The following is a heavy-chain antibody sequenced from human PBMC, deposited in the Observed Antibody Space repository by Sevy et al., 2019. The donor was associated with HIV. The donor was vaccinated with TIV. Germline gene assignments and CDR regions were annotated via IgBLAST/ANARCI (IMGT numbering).Heavy chain of an antibody. CDR3: TTDHRRDGIVVVPFEY. CDR1: GFTFSNAW. Sequence: GGSLRLSCAASGFTFSNAWMSWVRQSPGKGLEWVGRIRSKAGGGTKDYATIVKGKFTISRDDSSDILYLQLNSLETEDTAVYYCTTDHRRDGIVVVPFEYWGQGTLVTVSS. D-gene: IGHD2-15*01. J-gene: IGHJ4*02. CDR2: IRSKAGGGTK. V-gene: IGHV3-15*01.